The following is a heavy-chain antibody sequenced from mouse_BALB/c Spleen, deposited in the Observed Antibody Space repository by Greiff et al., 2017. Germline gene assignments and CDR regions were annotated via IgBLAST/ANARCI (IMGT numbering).Heavy chain of an antibody. CDR2: IYPGGGYT. J-gene: IGHJ4*01. CDR3: ARPYSLYAMDY. Sequence: VKLVESGAELVRPGTSVKISCKASGYTFTNYWLGWVKQRPGHGLEWIGDIYPGGGYTNYNEKFKGKATLTADTSSSTAYMQLSSLTSEDSAVYFCARPYSLYAMDYWGQGTSVTVSS. D-gene: IGHD2-10*01. V-gene: IGHV1-63*02. CDR1: GYTFTNYW.